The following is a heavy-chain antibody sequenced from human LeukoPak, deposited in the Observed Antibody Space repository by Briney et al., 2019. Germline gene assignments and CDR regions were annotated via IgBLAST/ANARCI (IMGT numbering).Heavy chain of an antibody. Sequence: GGSLRLSCAASGFTFSSYDMHWVRQAPGKGLEWVAFIRYDGSNKYYADSVKGRFTISRDNSKNTLYLQMNSLRAEDTAVYYCAKGSGLYSSGVGPWGQGTLVTVSS. CDR2: IRYDGSNK. CDR1: GFTFSSYD. V-gene: IGHV3-30*02. D-gene: IGHD6-19*01. CDR3: AKGSGLYSSGVGP. J-gene: IGHJ5*02.